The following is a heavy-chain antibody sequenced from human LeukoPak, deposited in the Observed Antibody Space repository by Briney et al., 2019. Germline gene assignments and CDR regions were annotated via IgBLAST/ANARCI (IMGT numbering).Heavy chain of an antibody. D-gene: IGHD3-10*01. CDR1: GFTFSSYW. J-gene: IGHJ3*01. Sequence: GGSLRLSCAASGFTFSSYWMSWVRQAPGKGLEWVGFIRSKAYGGTTEYAASVKGRFTISRDDSKSIAYLQMNSLKTEDTAVYYCTSLLWFGEFWGQGTMVTVSS. V-gene: IGHV3-49*04. CDR3: TSLLWFGEF. CDR2: IRSKAYGGTT.